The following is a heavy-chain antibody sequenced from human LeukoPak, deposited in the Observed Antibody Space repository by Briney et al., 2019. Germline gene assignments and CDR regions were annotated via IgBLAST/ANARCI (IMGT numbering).Heavy chain of an antibody. V-gene: IGHV4-4*07. Sequence: PSETLSLTCTVSGGSISDYYWSWIRQPAGKGLEWIGRIYTSGSTNYNPSLKSRVTMSVDTPKNQFSLKLSSVTAAATAVYYCARDHYDSSGYYIVDYWGQGTLVTVSS. D-gene: IGHD3-22*01. J-gene: IGHJ4*02. CDR3: ARDHYDSSGYYIVDY. CDR1: GGSISDYY. CDR2: IYTSGST.